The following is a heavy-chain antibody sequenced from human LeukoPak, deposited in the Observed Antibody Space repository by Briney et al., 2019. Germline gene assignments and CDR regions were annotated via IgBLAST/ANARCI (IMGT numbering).Heavy chain of an antibody. CDR1: VFTFTSSA. V-gene: IGHV1-58*01. CDR3: AASPDYYDSSGYSYYFDY. J-gene: IGHJ4*02. D-gene: IGHD3-22*01. CDR2: IGVGSVNT. Sequence: AAVKVSCKASVFTFTSSAVQWVRQARGQRLEGIGLIGVGSVNTNYEQKFQERDTITRHMSTSTAYMELSSLRSEDTAVYYCAASPDYYDSSGYSYYFDYWGQGTLVSVSS.